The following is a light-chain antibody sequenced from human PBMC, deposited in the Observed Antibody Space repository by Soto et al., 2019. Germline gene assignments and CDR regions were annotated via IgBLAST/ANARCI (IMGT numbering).Light chain of an antibody. Sequence: QSALTQPPSASGSPGQSVTISCTGTTSDVGGYNYVSWYQLHPGKVTKLIISEVNKRSSGVPDRFSGSKSGSTASLTVSGLQAEDEADYFGRSYAGSKNFILFGGGTKLTVL. J-gene: IGLJ2*01. CDR1: TSDVGGYNY. CDR2: EVN. V-gene: IGLV2-8*01. CDR3: RSYAGSKNFIL.